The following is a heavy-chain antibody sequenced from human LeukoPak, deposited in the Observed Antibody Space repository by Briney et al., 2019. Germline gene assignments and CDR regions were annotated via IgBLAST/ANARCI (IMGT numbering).Heavy chain of an antibody. J-gene: IGHJ6*02. CDR2: IKSKSDGGTT. D-gene: IGHD3-10*01. Sequence: GGSLRLSCTASGFTFSSAWMSWVRQAPGKGLEWVGRIKSKSDGGTTDYAAPVKGRFTISRDDSKYTLYLQVNSLKTEDTAVYYCSTDRWGSGSFPCMDVWGQGTTVTVSS. CDR1: GFTFSSAW. V-gene: IGHV3-15*01. CDR3: STDRWGSGSFPCMDV.